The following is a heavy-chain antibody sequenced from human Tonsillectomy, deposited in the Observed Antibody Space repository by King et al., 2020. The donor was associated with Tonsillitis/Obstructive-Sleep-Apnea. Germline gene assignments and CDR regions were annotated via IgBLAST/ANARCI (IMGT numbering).Heavy chain of an antibody. CDR1: GYSFTNYW. CDR3: ARQGWTLSPTWFDP. CDR2: IYPGDSDT. D-gene: IGHD2/OR15-2a*01. J-gene: IGHJ5*02. Sequence: QLVQSGAEVKKPGESLKISCKTSGYSFTNYWIGWVRQMPGKGLEWMGIIYPGDSDTKYSPSFQGQVTFSADKSTSTAYLQWSSLKASDTAIYYCARQGWTLSPTWFDPWGQGTLVTVSS. V-gene: IGHV5-51*01.